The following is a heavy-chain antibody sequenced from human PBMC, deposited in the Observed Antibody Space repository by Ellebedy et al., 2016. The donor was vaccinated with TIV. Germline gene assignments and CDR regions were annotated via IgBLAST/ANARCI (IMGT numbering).Heavy chain of an antibody. CDR2: ISAYNGNT. CDR3: ARWGGYCTSATCHTGYFDY. CDR1: GYSITTYG. J-gene: IGHJ4*02. V-gene: IGHV1-18*03. D-gene: IGHD2-2*02. Sequence: AASVKVSCKASGYSITTYGISWVRQAPGQGLEWMGWISAYNGNTNYAQKFQGRVTMTTDTSTNTAYMELKSLRSDDMAVYYCARWGGYCTSATCHTGYFDYWGQGTLVTVSS.